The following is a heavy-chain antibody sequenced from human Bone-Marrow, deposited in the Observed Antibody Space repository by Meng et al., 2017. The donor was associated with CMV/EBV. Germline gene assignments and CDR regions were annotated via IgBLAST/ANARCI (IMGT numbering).Heavy chain of an antibody. CDR2: ISAYNGNT. J-gene: IGHJ4*02. D-gene: IGHD3-3*01. V-gene: IGHV1-18*01. Sequence: YTFTSDGISRVRQAPGQGLEWMGWISAYNGNTNYAQKLQGRVTMTTDTSTSTAYMELRSLRSDDTAVYYCARGVLRFLEWLLLIDYWGQGTLVTVSS. CDR3: ARGVLRFLEWLLLIDY. CDR1: YTFTSDG.